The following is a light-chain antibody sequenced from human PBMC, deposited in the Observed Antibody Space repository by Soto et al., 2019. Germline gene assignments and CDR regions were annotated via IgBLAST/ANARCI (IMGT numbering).Light chain of an antibody. CDR3: SSYTSSSTYV. CDR1: SSDVGGYNY. J-gene: IGLJ1*01. V-gene: IGLV2-14*01. Sequence: VLPKPASVSGSPGQSIAISCTGTSSDVGGYNYVSWYQQHPGKAPKLMVYDVSNRPSGVSNRFSGSKSGNTASLTISGLQAEDEADYYCSSYTSSSTYVFGTGTKVTVL. CDR2: DVS.